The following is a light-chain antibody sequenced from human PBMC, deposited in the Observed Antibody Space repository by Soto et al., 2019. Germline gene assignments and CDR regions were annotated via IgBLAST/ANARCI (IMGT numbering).Light chain of an antibody. CDR3: QEYHSLLYT. CDR1: QDISDF. J-gene: IGKJ2*01. CDR2: DAS. Sequence: DIQMTPSPSSLYATVGERDTITCRASQDISDFLAWYQQRPGKIPNLLVYDASTLQSVVPTRVRGSGSGTQFTLTISSLHPGEVAIYYCQEYHSLLYTFGQGTKVEIK. V-gene: IGKV1-27*01.